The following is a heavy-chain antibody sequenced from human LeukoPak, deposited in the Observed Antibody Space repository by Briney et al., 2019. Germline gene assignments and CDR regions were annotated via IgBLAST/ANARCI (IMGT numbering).Heavy chain of an antibody. J-gene: IGHJ4*02. CDR2: IYPGDSDT. Sequence: GESLKISCKGSGYSFTSYWTGWVRQMPGKGLEWMGIIYPGDSDTRYSPSFQGQVTISADKSISTAYLQWSSLKASDSAIYYCARPSFSSGWTGFDYWGQGTLVTVSS. CDR3: ARPSFSSGWTGFDY. V-gene: IGHV5-51*01. D-gene: IGHD6-19*01. CDR1: GYSFTSYW.